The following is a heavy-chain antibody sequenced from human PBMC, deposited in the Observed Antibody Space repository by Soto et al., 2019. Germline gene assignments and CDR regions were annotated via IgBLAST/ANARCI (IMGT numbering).Heavy chain of an antibody. D-gene: IGHD2-8*01. CDR1: GFSLSTREVG. V-gene: IGHV2-5*02. Sequence: QITLKESGPTLVKPTQTLTLTCTFSGFSLSTREVGVGWIRQPPGKALEWLALIYWDDDKRYSPSLRSRLTIXRXXSKTQVVLTMPNMDPVDTATYYCARRLLNLGYFDYWGQGTLVTVSS. CDR3: ARRLLNLGYFDY. J-gene: IGHJ4*02. CDR2: IYWDDDK.